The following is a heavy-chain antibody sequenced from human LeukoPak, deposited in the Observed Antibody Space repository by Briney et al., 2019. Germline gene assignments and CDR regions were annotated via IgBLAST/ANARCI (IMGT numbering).Heavy chain of an antibody. J-gene: IGHJ4*02. D-gene: IGHD6-13*01. V-gene: IGHV3-21*01. CDR2: ISSSSSYI. Sequence: PGGSLRLSCAASGFTFSSYAMSWVRQAPGKGLEWVSAISSSSSYIYYADSVKGRFTISRDNAKNSLYLQMNSLRAEDTAVYYCAREYISSSWYAVYFDYWGQGTLVTVSS. CDR3: AREYISSSWYAVYFDY. CDR1: GFTFSSYA.